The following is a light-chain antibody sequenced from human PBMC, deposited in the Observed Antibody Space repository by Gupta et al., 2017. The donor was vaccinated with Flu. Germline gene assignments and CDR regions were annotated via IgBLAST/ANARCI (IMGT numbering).Light chain of an antibody. V-gene: IGKV1-5*03. J-gene: IGKJ2*01. CDR3: QQYNSFSPT. CDR1: QSVSSW. Sequence: DILLTQSPSTLSASEGDTVTITCRASQSVSSWLAWYQQKPGKAPKVLIYKASTLKSGVPSRFSGSGSGTEFSLTITSLQPDDFATYYCQQYNSFSPTFGQGTKLEIK. CDR2: KAS.